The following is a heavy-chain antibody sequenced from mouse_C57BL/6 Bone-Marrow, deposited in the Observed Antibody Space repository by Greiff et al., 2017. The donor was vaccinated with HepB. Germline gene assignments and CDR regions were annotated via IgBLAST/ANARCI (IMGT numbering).Heavy chain of an antibody. V-gene: IGHV1-64*01. Sequence: VQLQQPGAELVKPGASVKLSCKASGYTFTSYWMHWVKQRPGQGLEWIGMIHPNSGSTNYNEKFKSKATLTVDKSSSTAYMQLSSLTSEYSAVYYCAREDYGSSYYFDYWGQGTTLTVSS. CDR2: IHPNSGST. D-gene: IGHD1-1*01. CDR1: GYTFTSYW. J-gene: IGHJ2*01. CDR3: AREDYGSSYYFDY.